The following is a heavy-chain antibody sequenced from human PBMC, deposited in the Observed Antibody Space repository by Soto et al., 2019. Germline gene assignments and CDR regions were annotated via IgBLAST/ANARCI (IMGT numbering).Heavy chain of an antibody. D-gene: IGHD1-26*01. CDR1: GFTFSVYA. Sequence: GGSLRLSCAASGFTFSVYAMSWVRQAPGKGLEWVSAISGSGGSTYYADSVKGRFTISRDNSKNTLYLQMNSLRAEDTAVYYCAKVVGANLNYFDYWGQGTLVTVSS. V-gene: IGHV3-23*01. CDR3: AKVVGANLNYFDY. J-gene: IGHJ4*02. CDR2: ISGSGGST.